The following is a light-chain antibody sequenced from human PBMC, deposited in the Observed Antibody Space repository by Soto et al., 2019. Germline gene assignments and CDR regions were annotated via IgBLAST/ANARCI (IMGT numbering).Light chain of an antibody. J-gene: IGKJ1*01. CDR3: HQYNFWPT. CDR2: GAS. Sequence: EIVMTQSPATLSVSPGERATLSCRASQRVSSGYLAWYQQKPGQAPRLLIYGASNRATDIPDRFSGRGSGTEFTLTISSLQSEDFAVYYCHQYNFWPTFGQGTKVDIK. V-gene: IGKV3D-15*01. CDR1: QRVSSGY.